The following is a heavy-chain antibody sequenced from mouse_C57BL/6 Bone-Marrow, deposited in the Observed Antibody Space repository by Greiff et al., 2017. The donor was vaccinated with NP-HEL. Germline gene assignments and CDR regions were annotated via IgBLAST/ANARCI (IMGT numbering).Heavy chain of an antibody. CDR3: ARSATVVARSFDY. J-gene: IGHJ2*01. D-gene: IGHD1-1*01. CDR2: INPSSGYT. CDR1: GYTFTSYT. V-gene: IGHV1-4*01. Sequence: VQLQQSGAELARPGASVKMSCKASGYTFTSYTMHWVKQRPGQVLEWIGYINPSSGYTKYNQKFKDKATLTADKSSSTAYMQLSSLTSEDSAVYYCARSATVVARSFDYWGQGTTLTVSS.